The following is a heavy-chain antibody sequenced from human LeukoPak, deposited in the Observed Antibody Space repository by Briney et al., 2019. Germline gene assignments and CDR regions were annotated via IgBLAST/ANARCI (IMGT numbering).Heavy chain of an antibody. Sequence: SVKVSCKASGGTFSSYAISWVRQAPGQGLEWMGGFIPIFGTANYAQKFQGRVTITADESTSTAYMELSSLRSEDTAVYYCARPHIAVAGKLDAFDIWGQGTMVTVSS. CDR1: GGTFSSYA. CDR2: FIPIFGTA. V-gene: IGHV1-69*13. D-gene: IGHD6-19*01. CDR3: ARPHIAVAGKLDAFDI. J-gene: IGHJ3*02.